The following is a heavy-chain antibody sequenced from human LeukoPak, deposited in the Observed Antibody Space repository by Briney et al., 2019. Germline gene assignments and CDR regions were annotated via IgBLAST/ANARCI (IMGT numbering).Heavy chain of an antibody. CDR2: IYPGDSDT. CDR3: ARRSGHGWGSYYLFDY. CDR1: GYRFTNYW. D-gene: IGHD3-10*01. J-gene: IGHJ4*02. Sequence: GESLKISCQGSGYRFTNYWIGWVRQMPGKGLEWMGIIYPGDSDTRYSPSFQGQVTISADKSITTAYLQWSSLKASDTAMYYCARRSGHGWGSYYLFDYWGQGTLVTVSS. V-gene: IGHV5-51*01.